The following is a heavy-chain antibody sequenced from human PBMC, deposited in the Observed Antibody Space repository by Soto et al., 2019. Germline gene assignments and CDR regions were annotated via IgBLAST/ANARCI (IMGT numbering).Heavy chain of an antibody. Sequence: SETLSLTWNVAGGSVIKYDWSWIRQPPGKGLEWIGYVYLSGSTHYNPSLKSRVTISVDTAKNQLSLELNSVTAADTAVYYCAGGFPVINVFDYWGQGALVTVSS. J-gene: IGHJ4*02. V-gene: IGHV4-59*02. CDR2: VYLSGST. CDR1: GGSVIKYD. D-gene: IGHD2-21*01. CDR3: AGGFPVINVFDY.